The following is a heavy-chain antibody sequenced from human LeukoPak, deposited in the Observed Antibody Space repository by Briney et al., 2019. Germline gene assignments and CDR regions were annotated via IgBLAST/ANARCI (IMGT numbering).Heavy chain of an antibody. CDR1: GYSLAHGFF. Sequence: SQTLSLTRTVSGYSLAHGFFGAGVRQPPGGGVEWVGSLNHSGTTNYDSPLKCRITTSIDTSNNPFSLKLRLVTAADTAVYYCARVEVPRDINNWYFDLWGRGTLVTVSS. V-gene: IGHV4-38-2*02. CDR2: LNHSGTT. CDR3: ARVEVPRDINNWYFDL. J-gene: IGHJ2*01. D-gene: IGHD2-15*01.